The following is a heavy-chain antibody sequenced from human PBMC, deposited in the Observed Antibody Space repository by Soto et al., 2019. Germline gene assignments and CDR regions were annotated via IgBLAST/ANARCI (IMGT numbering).Heavy chain of an antibody. J-gene: IGHJ3*02. Sequence: QVQLQESGPGLVKPSETLSLTCSVSGGSIGSYYWSWVRQPPGKGLEWIGHIYHSGSTNYNPSLKSRVTISVDTSTIQFSLRLTSVTAADTAVYYCARDTYYYDSSDYYDDAFDIWGQGTMVTVSS. V-gene: IGHV4-59*01. CDR1: GGSIGSYY. CDR3: ARDTYYYDSSDYYDDAFDI. CDR2: IYHSGST. D-gene: IGHD3-22*01.